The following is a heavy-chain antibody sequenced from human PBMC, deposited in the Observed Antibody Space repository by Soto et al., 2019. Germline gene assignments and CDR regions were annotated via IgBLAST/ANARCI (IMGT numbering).Heavy chain of an antibody. D-gene: IGHD3-10*01. CDR3: AKERHVVLLWFGAGGYFDY. CDR2: ISYDGSNK. J-gene: IGHJ4*02. Sequence: QVQLVESGGGVVQPGRSLRLSCAASGFTFSSYGMHWVRQAPGKGLEWVAVISYDGSNKYYADSVKGRFTISTDNSKNTLYLQMNSLRAEDTAVYYCAKERHVVLLWFGAGGYFDYWGQGTLVTVSS. CDR1: GFTFSSYG. V-gene: IGHV3-30*18.